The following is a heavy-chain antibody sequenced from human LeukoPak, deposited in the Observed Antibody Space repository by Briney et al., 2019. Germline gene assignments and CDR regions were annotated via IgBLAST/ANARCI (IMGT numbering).Heavy chain of an antibody. D-gene: IGHD3-16*01. CDR1: GFTFSSYA. Sequence: GGFLRLFCAASGFTFSSYAMLWVREAPGKALEWVAVISYDGSNKYYADSVKGRFTISRDNSKNTLYLQMNSLRAEDTAGYYCARDAPLGDYYYMDVWGKGTTVTVSS. V-gene: IGHV3-30*17. CDR2: ISYDGSNK. J-gene: IGHJ6*03. CDR3: ARDAPLGDYYYMDV.